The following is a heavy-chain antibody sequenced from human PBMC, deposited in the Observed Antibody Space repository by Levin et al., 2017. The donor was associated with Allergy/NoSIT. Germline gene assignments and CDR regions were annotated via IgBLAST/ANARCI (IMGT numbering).Heavy chain of an antibody. CDR2: ISGSGGST. J-gene: IGHJ4*02. D-gene: IGHD4-17*01. V-gene: IGHV3-23*01. Sequence: GESLKISCAASGFTFSSYAMSWVRQAPGKGLEWVSAISGSGGSTYYADSVKGRFTISRDNSKNTLYLQMNSLRAEDTAVYYCAKDGIDYGDYVPLDYWGQGTLVTVSS. CDR1: GFTFSSYA. CDR3: AKDGIDYGDYVPLDY.